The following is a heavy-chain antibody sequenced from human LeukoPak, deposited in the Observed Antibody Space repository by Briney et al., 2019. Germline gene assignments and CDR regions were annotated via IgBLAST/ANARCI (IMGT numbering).Heavy chain of an antibody. CDR3: ARTRWDGYYYYGMDV. CDR1: GYSFTSYW. CDR2: IYPGDSDT. D-gene: IGHD5-24*01. J-gene: IGHJ6*02. Sequence: GESLKISCKGSGYSFTSYWIGWVRQMPGKGLEWMGIIYPGDSDTRYSPSFQGQVTISAGKSISTAYLQWSSLKASDTAMYYCARTRWDGYYYYGMDVWGQGTTVTVSS. V-gene: IGHV5-51*01.